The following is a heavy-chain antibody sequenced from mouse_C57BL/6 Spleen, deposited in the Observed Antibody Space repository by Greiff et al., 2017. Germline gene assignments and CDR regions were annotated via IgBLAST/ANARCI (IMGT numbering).Heavy chain of an antibody. J-gene: IGHJ3*01. CDR1: GYTFTSYW. CDR3: AREDSNYVWFAY. D-gene: IGHD2-5*01. Sequence: QVQLQQPGAELVKPGASVKLSCKASGYTFTSYWMHWVKQRPGQGLEWIGMIHPNSGSTNYNEKFKSKATLTVDKSSSTAYMQLSSLTSEDSAVYYCAREDSNYVWFAYWGQGTLVTVSA. V-gene: IGHV1-64*01. CDR2: IHPNSGST.